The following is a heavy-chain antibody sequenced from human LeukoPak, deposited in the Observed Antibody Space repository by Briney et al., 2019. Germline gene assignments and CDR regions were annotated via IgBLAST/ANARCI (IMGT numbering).Heavy chain of an antibody. D-gene: IGHD6-19*01. Sequence: GGSLRLSCAASGFTFSTYAMTWVRQAPGKGLEWVSAISGSGDNTYYLESVKGRFTISRDNAKNTVYLQMNSLRAEDTAVYYCARLLIAVAGSAQDYWGQGTLVTVSS. J-gene: IGHJ4*02. CDR3: ARLLIAVAGSAQDY. CDR1: GFTFSTYA. CDR2: ISGSGDNT. V-gene: IGHV3-23*01.